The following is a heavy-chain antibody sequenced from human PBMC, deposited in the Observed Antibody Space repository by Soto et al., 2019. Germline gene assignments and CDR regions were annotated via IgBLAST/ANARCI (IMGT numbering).Heavy chain of an antibody. V-gene: IGHV5-10-1*01. D-gene: IGHD6-13*01. CDR3: ARLRIAAPGDPGP. CDR1: GYRFTTDW. J-gene: IGHJ5*02. CDR2: IDPSDSYT. Sequence: PGESLKISCKVSGYRFTTDWISWVRQMPGKGLEWMGTIDPSDSYTNYSPSFQGHVTISADKSISTAYLQWGSLKASDTAVYYCARLRIAAPGDPGPWGQGTLVTVSS.